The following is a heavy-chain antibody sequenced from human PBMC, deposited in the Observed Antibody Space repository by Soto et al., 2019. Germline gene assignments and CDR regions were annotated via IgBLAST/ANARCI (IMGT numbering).Heavy chain of an antibody. J-gene: IGHJ4*02. D-gene: IGHD6-19*01. Sequence: EVQLVESGGGLIQPGGSLRLSCAASGFTVSSKYLSWVRQAPGKGLEWVSIIYSGGKTYYADSVKGRFTISRDNSKNTLYIQMNSLRAEDTAVYYCAQSTGWPGFDFWGQGTLVIVSS. V-gene: IGHV3-53*01. CDR2: IYSGGKT. CDR3: AQSTGWPGFDF. CDR1: GFTVSSKY.